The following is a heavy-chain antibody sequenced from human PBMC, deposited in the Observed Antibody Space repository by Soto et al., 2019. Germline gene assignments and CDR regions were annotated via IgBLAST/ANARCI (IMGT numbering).Heavy chain of an antibody. J-gene: IGHJ5*02. Sequence: QVQLQESGPGLVKPSQTLSLTCTVSGGSISSGGYYCSWIRQHPGKGLEWIGYIYYSGSTYYNPSLKSRLTISVDTSKNQFSLKLSSMTAADTAVYYCARDGYGDYTGWFDPWGQGTLVTVSS. V-gene: IGHV4-31*03. D-gene: IGHD4-17*01. CDR3: ARDGYGDYTGWFDP. CDR2: IYYSGST. CDR1: GGSISSGGYY.